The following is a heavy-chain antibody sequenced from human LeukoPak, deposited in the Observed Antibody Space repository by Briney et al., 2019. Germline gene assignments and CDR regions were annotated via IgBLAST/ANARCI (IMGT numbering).Heavy chain of an antibody. J-gene: IGHJ4*02. CDR2: ISGSGGST. D-gene: IGHD3-22*01. CDR1: GFTFSSYA. V-gene: IGHV3-23*01. CDR3: AKDRGYYDSSGKTN. Sequence: GGSLRLSCAASGFTFSSYAMSWVRQAPGKGLEWVSAISGSGGSTYYADSVKGRFTISRDNSKNTLYLQMNSLRAEDTAVYCCAKDRGYYDSSGKTNWGQGTLVTVSS.